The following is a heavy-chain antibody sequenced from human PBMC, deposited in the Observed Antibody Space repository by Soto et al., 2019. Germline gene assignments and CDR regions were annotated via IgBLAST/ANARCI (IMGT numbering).Heavy chain of an antibody. Sequence: QVQLQESGPGLVKPSQTLSLTCTVSGGSISSGGYYWSWIRQHPGKGLEWIGYIYYSGSTYYNPSLKSRVTISVDTSKNQFSLKLSSVTAADTAVYYCARILPSPVVAALPNWFDPWGQGTLVTVSS. CDR2: IYYSGST. V-gene: IGHV4-31*03. J-gene: IGHJ5*02. D-gene: IGHD2-15*01. CDR3: ARILPSPVVAALPNWFDP. CDR1: GGSISSGGYY.